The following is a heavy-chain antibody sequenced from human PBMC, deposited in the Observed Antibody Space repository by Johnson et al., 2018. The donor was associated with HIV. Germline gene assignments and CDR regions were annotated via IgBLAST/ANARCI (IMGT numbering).Heavy chain of an antibody. D-gene: IGHD4-17*01. J-gene: IGHJ3*02. V-gene: IGHV3-66*01. CDR3: ATGSPTVTTNAFDI. CDR2: IYSGGST. CDR1: GFTVSSNY. Sequence: VQLVESGGGLVQPGGSLRLSCAASGFTVSSNYMSWVRQAPGKGLEWVSVIYSGGSTYYADSVQGRFTIPRDNSKNTLYLQMNSLRAEDTAVYYCATGSPTVTTNAFDIWGQGTMVTVSS.